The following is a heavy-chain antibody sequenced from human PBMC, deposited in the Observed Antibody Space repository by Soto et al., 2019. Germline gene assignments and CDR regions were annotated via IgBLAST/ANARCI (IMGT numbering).Heavy chain of an antibody. CDR2: ISAHNGNT. Sequence: QVHLVQSGAEVKKPGASVKVSCKGSGYGFTTYGITWVRQAPGQGLEWMAWISAHNGNTNYAQKLQGRVTVTRETSPSTAYMELTRLRSDDTAVYYCARGRYGDYWGQGALVTVSS. J-gene: IGHJ4*02. V-gene: IGHV1-18*01. D-gene: IGHD1-1*01. CDR1: GYGFTTYG. CDR3: ARGRYGDY.